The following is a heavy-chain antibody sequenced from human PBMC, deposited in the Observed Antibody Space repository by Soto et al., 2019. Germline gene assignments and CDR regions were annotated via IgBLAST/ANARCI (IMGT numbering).Heavy chain of an antibody. CDR3: ARDLRQVLSSSWTNYYYYGMDV. CDR2: INPNSGGT. J-gene: IGHJ6*02. Sequence: ASVQVSCKASGYTFTGYYMHWVRQAPGQGLEWMGWINPNSGGTNYAQKFQGWVTMTRDTSISTAYMELSRLRSDDTAVYYCARDLRQVLSSSWTNYYYYGMDVWGQGTTVTVSS. D-gene: IGHD6-13*01. CDR1: GYTFTGYY. V-gene: IGHV1-2*04.